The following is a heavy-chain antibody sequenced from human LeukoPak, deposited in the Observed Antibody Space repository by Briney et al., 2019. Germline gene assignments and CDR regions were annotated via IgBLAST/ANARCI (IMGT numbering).Heavy chain of an antibody. V-gene: IGHV3-74*01. CDR1: GDSISSYY. Sequence: ETLSLTCTVSGDSISSYYWSWIRQPPGKGLEWVSRIKGDESSINYADSVEGRFTISRDNAKNTVYLHLNSLRVEDTAVYYCVRGALYMYYFDYWGQGTLVTVSS. J-gene: IGHJ4*02. CDR3: VRGALYMYYFDY. CDR2: IKGDESSI. D-gene: IGHD3-10*01.